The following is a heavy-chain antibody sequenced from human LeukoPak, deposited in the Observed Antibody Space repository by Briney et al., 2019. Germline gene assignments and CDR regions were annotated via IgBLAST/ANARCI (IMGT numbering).Heavy chain of an antibody. D-gene: IGHD6-13*01. V-gene: IGHV4-39*01. Sequence: LETLSLTCTVSGGSISSYYWGWIRQPPGKGLEWIGSIYYSGSTYYNPSLKSRVTISVDTSKNQFSLKLSSVTAADTAVYYCARQEVAAAGTSGWFDPWGQGTLVTVSS. CDR3: ARQEVAAAGTSGWFDP. J-gene: IGHJ5*02. CDR2: IYYSGST. CDR1: GGSISSYY.